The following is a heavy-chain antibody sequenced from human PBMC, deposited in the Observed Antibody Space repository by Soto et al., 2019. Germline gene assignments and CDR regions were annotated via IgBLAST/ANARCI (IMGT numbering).Heavy chain of an antibody. Sequence: SETLSLTCAVYGGSFSGYYWSWIRQPPGKGLEWIGEINHSGSTNYNPSLKSRVTISVDTSKNQFSLKLSSVTAADTAVYYCASHCNDERPKPEYYFDYWGQGTLVTVSS. CDR3: ASHCNDERPKPEYYFDY. CDR2: INHSGST. V-gene: IGHV4-34*01. CDR1: GGSFSGYY. D-gene: IGHD1-1*01. J-gene: IGHJ4*02.